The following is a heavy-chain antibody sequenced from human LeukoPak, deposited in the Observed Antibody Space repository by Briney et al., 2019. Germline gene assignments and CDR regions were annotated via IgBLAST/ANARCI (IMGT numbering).Heavy chain of an antibody. Sequence: SQTLSLTCTVSGGSISSGDYYWSWIRQPPGKGLEWIGYIYHSGSTYYNPSLKSRVTISVDRSKNQFSLKLSSVTAADTAVYYCARSEVIAAQYFDYWGQGTLVTVSS. CDR3: ARSEVIAAQYFDY. J-gene: IGHJ4*02. D-gene: IGHD2-15*01. CDR1: GGSISSGDYY. V-gene: IGHV4-30-2*01. CDR2: IYHSGST.